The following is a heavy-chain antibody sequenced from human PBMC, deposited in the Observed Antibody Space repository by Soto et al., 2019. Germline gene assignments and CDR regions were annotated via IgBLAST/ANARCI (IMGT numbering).Heavy chain of an antibody. CDR2: IYYSVST. V-gene: IGHV4-59*01. CDR1: GGSISSYY. Sequence: PSETLSLTCTVSGGSISSYYWSWIRQPPGKGLEWIGYIYYSVSTNYNSSLKSRVTISVDTSKNQYPLKLSSVTAADTAVYYCARVSGDYVEVWFDPWGQGTLVTVPS. CDR3: ARVSGDYVEVWFDP. D-gene: IGHD4-17*01. J-gene: IGHJ5*02.